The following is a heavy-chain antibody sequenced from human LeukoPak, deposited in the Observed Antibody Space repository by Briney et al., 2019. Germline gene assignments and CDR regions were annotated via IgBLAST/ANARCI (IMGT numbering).Heavy chain of an antibody. CDR3: AKGPDYGDY. CDR1: GFTFSSYA. Sequence: GGSLSLSCVASGFTFSSYAMRWVRQAPGKGLAWVSAISGSGGSTYYADSVKGRFTISRDNSKNTLYLQMNSLRAEDTAVYYCAKGPDYGDYWGQGTLVTVSS. J-gene: IGHJ4*02. V-gene: IGHV3-23*01. CDR2: ISGSGGST.